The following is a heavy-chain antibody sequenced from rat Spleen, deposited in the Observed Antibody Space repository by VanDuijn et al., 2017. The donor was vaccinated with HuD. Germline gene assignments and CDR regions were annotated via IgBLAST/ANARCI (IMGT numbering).Heavy chain of an antibody. Sequence: EVQLVESGGGLVQPGRSLKLSCAASGFTFSDYYMAWVRQAPKKGLEWVATISYDGSSTYYGDSVKGRFTISRDNAKSSLFLQMDSRRSEDTATYYCTRRGYLSNWYFDFWGPGIMVTVSS. J-gene: IGHJ1*01. CDR1: GFTFSDYY. V-gene: IGHV5-7*01. D-gene: IGHD1-11*01. CDR2: ISYDGSST. CDR3: TRRGYLSNWYFDF.